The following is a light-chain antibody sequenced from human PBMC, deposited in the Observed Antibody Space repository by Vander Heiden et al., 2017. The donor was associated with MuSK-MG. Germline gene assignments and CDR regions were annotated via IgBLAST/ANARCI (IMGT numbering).Light chain of an antibody. Sequence: DIQMTQSPSTLSASVGNRVTLTCRASQSINTWLAWYQQKPGKAPKLLIYKASSLESGVPSRFSGSGSGTEFTLTISSLQPDDFATYYCQQYNSYSTFGQGTKVEIK. CDR2: KAS. CDR3: QQYNSYST. J-gene: IGKJ1*01. V-gene: IGKV1-5*03. CDR1: QSINTW.